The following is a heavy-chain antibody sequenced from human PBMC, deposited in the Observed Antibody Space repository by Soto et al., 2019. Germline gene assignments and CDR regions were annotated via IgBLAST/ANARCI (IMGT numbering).Heavy chain of an antibody. CDR1: GFTFSGYW. J-gene: IGHJ4*02. Sequence: EVQLVESGGGLVQPGGSLSLSCAASGFTFSGYWMHWVRQAPGKGLEWVSRINSDGSGTNYADSVKGRFAITRDSAENTLYLQMNSLRAEDTAVYYGARAKYSYDTSGCPTYYFDYWGQGTLVTVSS. CDR3: ARAKYSYDTSGCPTYYFDY. V-gene: IGHV3-74*01. CDR2: INSDGSGT. D-gene: IGHD3-22*01.